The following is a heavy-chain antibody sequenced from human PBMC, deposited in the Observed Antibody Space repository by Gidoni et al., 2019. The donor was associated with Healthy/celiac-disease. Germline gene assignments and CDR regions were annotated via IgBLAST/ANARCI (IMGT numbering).Heavy chain of an antibody. V-gene: IGHV5-51*01. CDR2: IYPGDSDT. J-gene: IGHJ4*02. Sequence: EVQLVQSGAEVTKPGESPQFSGMGSGASFTSYWIGWVRRVPGKGLEWMGIIYPGDSDTRYSPSFQGQVTISADKTISTAYLQWSSLKASDTAMYYCARQMGIAVAGTFDYWGQGTLVTVSS. CDR1: GASFTSYW. CDR3: ARQMGIAVAGTFDY. D-gene: IGHD6-19*01.